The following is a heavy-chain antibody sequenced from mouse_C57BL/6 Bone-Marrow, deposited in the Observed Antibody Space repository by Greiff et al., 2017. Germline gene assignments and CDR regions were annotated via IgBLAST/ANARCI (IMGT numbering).Heavy chain of an antibody. CDR1: GYTFTSYW. J-gene: IGHJ3*01. D-gene: IGHD2-4*01. CDR2: IHPNSGST. CDR3: ARGGDDYAWFAY. Sequence: QVHVKQSGAELVKPGASVKLSCKASGYTFTSYWMHWVKQRPGQGLEWIGMIHPNSGSTNYNEKFKSKATLTVDKSSSTAYMQLSSLTSEDSAVYYCARGGDDYAWFAYWGQGTLVTVSA. V-gene: IGHV1-64*01.